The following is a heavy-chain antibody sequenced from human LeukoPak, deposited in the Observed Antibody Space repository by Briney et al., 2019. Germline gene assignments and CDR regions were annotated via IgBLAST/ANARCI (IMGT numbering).Heavy chain of an antibody. CDR2: INHSGST. J-gene: IGHJ6*03. CDR3: ARGPIIIAAAALYYYYMDV. CDR1: GGSFSGYY. V-gene: IGHV4-34*01. D-gene: IGHD6-13*01. Sequence: SETLSLTCAVYGGSFSGYYWSWIRQPPGKGLEWIGEINHSGSTNYNPSLKSRVTISVDTSKNQFSLKLGSVTAADTAVYYCARGPIIIAAAALYYYYMDVWGKGTTVTVSS.